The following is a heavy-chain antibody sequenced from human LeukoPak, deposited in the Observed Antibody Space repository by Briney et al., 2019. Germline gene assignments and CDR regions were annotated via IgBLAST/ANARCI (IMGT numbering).Heavy chain of an antibody. CDR1: GFTFSSYG. J-gene: IGHJ4*02. V-gene: IGHV3-33*06. D-gene: IGHD3-3*01. Sequence: GGSLRLSCAASGFTFSSYGMHWVRQAPGKALVWVADIWYDGCNKHYADSVKGRFTISRDNSKNTLYLQMNGLRAEDTAVYYCAKVVSEEIWSGYWYWGQGTLVTVSS. CDR3: AKVVSEEIWSGYWY. CDR2: IWYDGCNK.